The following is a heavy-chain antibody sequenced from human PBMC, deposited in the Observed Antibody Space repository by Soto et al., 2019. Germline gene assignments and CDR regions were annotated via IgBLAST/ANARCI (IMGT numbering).Heavy chain of an antibody. Sequence: SETLSLTCTVSGGSISGYYWSWIRQSPGKGLEYIGYIYYRGSTNYNPSLKSRVTMSVDTSRNQFSLKVNSVTAADTAVYYCARQQLLPFYYALDVWGQGTTVTVS. J-gene: IGHJ6*02. CDR3: ARQQLLPFYYALDV. CDR2: IYYRGST. CDR1: GGSISGYY. D-gene: IGHD6-13*01. V-gene: IGHV4-59*01.